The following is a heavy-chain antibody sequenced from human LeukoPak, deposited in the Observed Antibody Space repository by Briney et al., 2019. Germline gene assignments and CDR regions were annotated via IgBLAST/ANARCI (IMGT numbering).Heavy chain of an antibody. CDR2: ISGSGDNT. CDR3: AKGIGLANDAFDI. V-gene: IGHV3-23*01. Sequence: GGSLRLSCAASGFTFSSYAMIWVRQAPGKGLEWVSTISGSGDNTYYADSVKGRFTLSRDNSKNMLYLQMNSLRTEDTAVYYCAKGIGLANDAFDIWGQGTMVTVSS. J-gene: IGHJ3*02. CDR1: GFTFSSYA. D-gene: IGHD1-26*01.